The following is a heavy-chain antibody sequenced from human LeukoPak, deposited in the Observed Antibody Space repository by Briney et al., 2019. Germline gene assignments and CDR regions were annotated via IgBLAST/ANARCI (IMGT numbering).Heavy chain of an antibody. CDR3: ARGSERSGWSDDL. V-gene: IGHV4-34*01. CDR2: ITLGGGT. Sequence: SETLSLTCAVYGGPLSGHYWTWIRQSPEKGLEWIGQITLGGGTDYNPSLKSRVLISVDMSHNQFFLNVTSVTAADTAVYFCARGSERSGWSDDLWGQGTRVTVSS. D-gene: IGHD6-19*01. J-gene: IGHJ5*02. CDR1: GGPLSGHY.